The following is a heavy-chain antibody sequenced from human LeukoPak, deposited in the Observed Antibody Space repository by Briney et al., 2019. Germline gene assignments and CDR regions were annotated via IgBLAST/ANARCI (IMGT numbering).Heavy chain of an antibody. D-gene: IGHD4-23*01. Sequence: GGSLRLSCAASGFTFSSYAMSWVRQAPGKGLEWVSAISGSGGSTYYADSVKGRFTISRDNSKNTLYLQMDSLRAEDTAVYYCAKGIDYGGLYYFDYWGQGTLVTVSS. J-gene: IGHJ4*02. CDR2: ISGSGGST. CDR1: GFTFSSYA. CDR3: AKGIDYGGLYYFDY. V-gene: IGHV3-23*01.